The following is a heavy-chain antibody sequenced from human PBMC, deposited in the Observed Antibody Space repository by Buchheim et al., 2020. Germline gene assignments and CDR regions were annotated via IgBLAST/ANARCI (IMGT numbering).Heavy chain of an antibody. V-gene: IGHV4-34*01. CDR2: INHSGST. CDR1: GGSFSGYY. Sequence: QVQLQQWGAGLLKPSETLSLTCAVYGGSFSGYYWSWIRQPPGKGLEWIGEINHSGSTNYNPSLKSRVTISVDTSKNQFSLKLSSVTAADTAVYYCARVPALLRSAARRWFDYWGQGTL. J-gene: IGHJ5*01. CDR3: ARVPALLRSAARRWFDY. D-gene: IGHD2-2*01.